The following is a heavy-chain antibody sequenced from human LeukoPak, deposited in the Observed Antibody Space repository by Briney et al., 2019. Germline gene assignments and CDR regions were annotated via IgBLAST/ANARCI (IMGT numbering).Heavy chain of an antibody. CDR3: ATVAGSGWFDP. V-gene: IGHV4-4*09. CDR2: IHIDGST. J-gene: IGHJ5*02. Sequence: SETLSLTCTVSGDSISNYYCTWIRQPPGKGLEWIGYIHIDGSTASHPSLKSRVTISVDTSKNQFSLRLSSVTAADTAVYSCATVAGSGWFDPWGQGTLVTVSS. D-gene: IGHD6-19*01. CDR1: GDSISNYY.